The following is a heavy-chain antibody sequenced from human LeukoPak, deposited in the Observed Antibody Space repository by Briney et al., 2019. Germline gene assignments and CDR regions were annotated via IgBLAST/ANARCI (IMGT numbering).Heavy chain of an antibody. CDR2: INPNSGGT. Sequence: GASVKVSCKASGYTFTGYYMHWVRQAPGQGLEWMGWINPNSGGTNYAQKFQGRVTMTRDTSISTAYMELSRLRSDDTAVYYCARLLMAAAGNYYYYYMDVWGQGTTVTVSS. V-gene: IGHV1-2*02. J-gene: IGHJ6*03. CDR1: GYTFTGYY. D-gene: IGHD6-13*01. CDR3: ARLLMAAAGNYYYYYMDV.